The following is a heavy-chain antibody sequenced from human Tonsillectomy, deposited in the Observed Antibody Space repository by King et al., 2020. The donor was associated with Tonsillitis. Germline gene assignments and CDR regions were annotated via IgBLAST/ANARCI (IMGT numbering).Heavy chain of an antibody. J-gene: IGHJ5*02. CDR3: ARITMVRGGVEFDP. V-gene: IGHV4-39*01. CDR2: IYYSGST. Sequence: MQLQESGPGLVKPSETLSLTCTVSGGSISSSSYYWGWIRQPPGKGLEWIGSIYYSGSTYYNPSLKSRVTISVDTSKNQFSLKLSSVTAADTAVYYCARITMVRGGVEFDPWGQGTLVTVSS. D-gene: IGHD3-10*01. CDR1: GGSISSSSYY.